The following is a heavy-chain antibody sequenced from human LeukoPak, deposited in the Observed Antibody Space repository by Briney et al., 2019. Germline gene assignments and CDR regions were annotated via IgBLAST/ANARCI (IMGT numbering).Heavy chain of an antibody. J-gene: IGHJ4*02. CDR1: GFTFSTYA. Sequence: GGSLRLSRAASGFTFSTYAMHWVRQAPGRGLEWVAIISYDGSNKYYADSVKGRFTISRDNSKNTLYLQMNSLRVEDMGVYYYARDQDDYFPDWGQGTLVTVSS. D-gene: IGHD4/OR15-4a*01. V-gene: IGHV3-30*01. CDR2: ISYDGSNK. CDR3: ARDQDDYFPD.